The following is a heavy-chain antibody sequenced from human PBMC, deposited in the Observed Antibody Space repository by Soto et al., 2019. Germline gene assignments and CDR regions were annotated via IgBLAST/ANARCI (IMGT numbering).Heavy chain of an antibody. CDR3: ATHPSLEMATIPFDY. Sequence: ASVKVSCKASGGTFSSYAISWVRQAPGQGLEWMGGIIPIFGTANYAQKFQGRVTITADESTSTAYMELSSLRSEDTAVYYCATHPSLEMATIPFDYWGQGTLVTVSS. CDR2: IIPIFGTA. CDR1: GGTFSSYA. J-gene: IGHJ4*02. D-gene: IGHD5-12*01. V-gene: IGHV1-69*13.